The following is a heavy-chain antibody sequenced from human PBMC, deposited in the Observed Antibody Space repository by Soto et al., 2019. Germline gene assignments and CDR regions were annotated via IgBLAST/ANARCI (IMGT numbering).Heavy chain of an antibody. D-gene: IGHD3-3*01. Sequence: ASVKVSCKASGYTFTSYGISWVRQAPGQGLEWMGWISAYNGNTNYAQKLQGRVTMTTDTSTSTAYMELRSLRSDDTAVYYCARGGGDFWSYYYYGMDVWGPVPTVTFSS. CDR3: ARGGGDFWSYYYYGMDV. V-gene: IGHV1-18*01. CDR2: ISAYNGNT. J-gene: IGHJ6*02. CDR1: GYTFTSYG.